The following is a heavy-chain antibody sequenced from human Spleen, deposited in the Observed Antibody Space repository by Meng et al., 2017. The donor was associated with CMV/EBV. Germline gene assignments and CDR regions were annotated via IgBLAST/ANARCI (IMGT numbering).Heavy chain of an antibody. Sequence: VSGPASGDPCTRYTLDWVRQSPGQGLEWMGSIIPSLGEANYTQKCEGRLSITADKSTSTAYMELNSLRSEDTAVYDCARSFDFWSPWGQGTLVTVSS. V-gene: IGHV1-69*02. J-gene: IGHJ5*02. CDR1: GDPCTRYT. D-gene: IGHD3-3*01. CDR2: IIPSLGEA. CDR3: ARSFDFWSP.